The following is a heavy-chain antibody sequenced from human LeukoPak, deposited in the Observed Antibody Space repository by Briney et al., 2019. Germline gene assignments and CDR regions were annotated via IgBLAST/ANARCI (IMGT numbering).Heavy chain of an antibody. Sequence: SGPTLVKPTQTLTLTCTFSGFTLSTSTAVGLGWIRQPPGKALEWLAVISWDDDKRYSPSLKSRLTITKDTSKNQVVLTMTNMAPMDTATYYCAHTFYPSGRYFDYWGQGALVTVSS. CDR1: GFTLSTSTAVG. J-gene: IGHJ4*02. V-gene: IGHV2-5*02. CDR3: AHTFYPSGRYFDY. D-gene: IGHD3-10*01. CDR2: ISWDDDK.